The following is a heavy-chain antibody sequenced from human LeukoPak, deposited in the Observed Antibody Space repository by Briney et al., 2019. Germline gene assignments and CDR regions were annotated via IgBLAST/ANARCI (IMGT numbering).Heavy chain of an antibody. Sequence: GRSLRLSCAASGFTFSSYAMHWVRQAPGQGLEWMGIINPSGGSTSYAQKFQGRVTMTRDTSTSTVYMELSSLRSEDTAVYYCARGTVTTPWYFDYWGQGILVTVSS. J-gene: IGHJ4*02. CDR3: ARGTVTTPWYFDY. D-gene: IGHD4-17*01. CDR2: INPSGGST. V-gene: IGHV1-46*01. CDR1: GFTFSSYA.